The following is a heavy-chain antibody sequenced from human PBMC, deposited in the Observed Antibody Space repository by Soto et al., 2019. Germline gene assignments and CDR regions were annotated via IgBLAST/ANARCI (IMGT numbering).Heavy chain of an antibody. J-gene: IGHJ6*02. CDR2: IWYDGSNK. CDR3: ARDTVCGPAAIIRYYYYGMDV. Sequence: GGSLRLSCAASGFTFSSYGMHWVRRAPGKGLEWVAVIWYDGSNKYYADSVKGRFTISRDNSKNTLYLQMNSLRAEDTAVYYCARDTVCGPAAIIRYYYYGMDVWGQGTTVTVSS. V-gene: IGHV3-33*01. CDR1: GFTFSSYG. D-gene: IGHD2-2*02.